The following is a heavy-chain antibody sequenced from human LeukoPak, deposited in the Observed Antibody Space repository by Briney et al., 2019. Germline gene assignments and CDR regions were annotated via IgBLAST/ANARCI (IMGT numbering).Heavy chain of an antibody. CDR1: GGTFSSYA. J-gene: IGHJ1*01. Sequence: GASVKVSCKASGGTFSSYAISWVRQAPGQGLEWMGGIIPIFGTANYAQKFQGRVTMTEDTSTDTAYMALSSLRSEDTAVYYCATVYGDYVPEWFQHWGQGTLVTVSS. CDR2: IIPIFGTA. D-gene: IGHD4-17*01. CDR3: ATVYGDYVPEWFQH. V-gene: IGHV1-69*06.